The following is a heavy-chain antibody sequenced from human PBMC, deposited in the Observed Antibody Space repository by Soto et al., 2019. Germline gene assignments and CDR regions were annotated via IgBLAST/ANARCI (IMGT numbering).Heavy chain of an antibody. J-gene: IGHJ4*02. CDR3: ARGRVDGGELDL. CDR2: IWYDASNK. CDR1: GFTFSTYV. Sequence: VQLVESGGGVVQPGRSLRLSCAASGFTFSTYVMYWVRQAPGKGLEWVAVIWYDASNKYYADSVKGRFTISRDNSENTLYLQMNSLRAADTAVYYCARGRVDGGELDLWGQGTLVTVSS. V-gene: IGHV3-33*01. D-gene: IGHD1-26*01.